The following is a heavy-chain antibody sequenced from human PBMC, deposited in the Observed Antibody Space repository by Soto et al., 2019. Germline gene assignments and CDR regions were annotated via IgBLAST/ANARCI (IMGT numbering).Heavy chain of an antibody. Sequence: SETLSLTCAVYGGSFSGYYWSWIRQPPGKGLEWIGEINHSASTNYNPALKSRVTISVETSKNQFSLKLSSVTAADTAVYYCAGVQYSSSWYYFDYWGQGTLVTVSS. J-gene: IGHJ4*02. CDR1: GGSFSGYY. D-gene: IGHD6-13*01. CDR3: AGVQYSSSWYYFDY. V-gene: IGHV4-34*01. CDR2: INHSAST.